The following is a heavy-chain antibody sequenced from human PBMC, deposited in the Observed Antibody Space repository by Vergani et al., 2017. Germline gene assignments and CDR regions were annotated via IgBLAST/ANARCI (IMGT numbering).Heavy chain of an antibody. CDR3: ARVPAGESPAFDI. V-gene: IGHV4-39*07. D-gene: IGHD4-17*01. CDR1: GGSISSSSYY. J-gene: IGHJ3*02. Sequence: QLQLQESGPGLVKPSETLSLTCTVSGGSISSSSYYWGWIRQPPGKGLEWIGSIYYSGSTYYNPSLKSRVTISVDTSKNQFSLKLSSVTAADTAVYYCARVPAGESPAFDIWGQGTMVTVSS. CDR2: IYYSGST.